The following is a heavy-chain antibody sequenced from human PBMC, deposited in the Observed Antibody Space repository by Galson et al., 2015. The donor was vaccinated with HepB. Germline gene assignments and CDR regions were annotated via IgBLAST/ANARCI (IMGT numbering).Heavy chain of an antibody. J-gene: IGHJ4*02. CDR2: ISYDGSNK. D-gene: IGHD5-24*01. V-gene: IGHV3-30*18. CDR1: GFTFSSYG. CDR3: AKDQREGDGYNSAFDY. Sequence: SLRLSCAASGFTFSSYGMHWVRQAPGKGLEWVAVISYDGSNKYYADSVKGRFTISRDNSKNTLYLQMNSLRAEDTAVYYCAKDQREGDGYNSAFDYWGQGTLVTVSS.